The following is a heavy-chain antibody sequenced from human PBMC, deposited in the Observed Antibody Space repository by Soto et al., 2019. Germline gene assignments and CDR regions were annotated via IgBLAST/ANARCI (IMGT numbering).Heavy chain of an antibody. CDR3: AKDAAAGTGYYYYGMDV. CDR2: ISWNGGSI. Sequence: EVQLVESGGGLVQPGRSLRLSCAASGFTFDDYAMHWVRQAPGKGLEWVSGISWNGGSIGYADSVKGRFTISRDNAKNSLYLQMNSLRAEDTALYYCAKDAAAGTGYYYYGMDVWGQGTTVTVSS. J-gene: IGHJ6*02. CDR1: GFTFDDYA. V-gene: IGHV3-9*01. D-gene: IGHD6-13*01.